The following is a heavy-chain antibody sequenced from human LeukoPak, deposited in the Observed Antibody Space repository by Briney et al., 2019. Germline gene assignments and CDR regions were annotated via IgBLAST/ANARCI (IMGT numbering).Heavy chain of an antibody. D-gene: IGHD3-16*01. CDR2: IYYRGST. V-gene: IGHV4-39*07. Sequence: SETLSLTCTVSGGSISSSSYYWGWIRQPPGKGPEWIGSIYYRGSTYYNPSLKSRVTISVDTSKNQFSLKLSSVTAADTAVYYCARVGDYVWGSLDYWGQGTLVTVSS. J-gene: IGHJ4*02. CDR3: ARVGDYVWGSLDY. CDR1: GGSISSSSYY.